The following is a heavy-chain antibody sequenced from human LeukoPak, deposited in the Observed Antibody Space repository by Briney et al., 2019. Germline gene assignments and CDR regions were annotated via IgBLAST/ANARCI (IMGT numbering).Heavy chain of an antibody. CDR3: ARDLGTYYDILTDAFDI. Sequence: PSETLSLTCAVYGGSFSGYYWSWIRQPPGKGLEWIGEINHSGSTNYNPSLKSRVTISVDTSKNQFSLKLSSVTAADTAVYYCARDLGTYYDILTDAFDIWGQGTMVTVSS. D-gene: IGHD3-9*01. CDR2: INHSGST. V-gene: IGHV4-34*01. CDR1: GGSFSGYY. J-gene: IGHJ3*02.